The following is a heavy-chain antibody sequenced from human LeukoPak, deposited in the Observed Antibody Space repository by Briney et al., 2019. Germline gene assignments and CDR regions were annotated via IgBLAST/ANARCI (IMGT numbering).Heavy chain of an antibody. CDR2: INHSGST. J-gene: IGHJ4*02. V-gene: IGHV4-34*01. CDR1: GGSFSGYY. D-gene: IGHD3-10*01. Sequence: SETLSLTCAVYGGSFSGYYWSWIRQPPGKGLEWLGEINHSGSTNYNPSLKSRVTISVDTSKNQFSLKLSSVTAADTAVYYCATFSGPGTHFDYWGQGTLVTVSS. CDR3: ATFSGPGTHFDY.